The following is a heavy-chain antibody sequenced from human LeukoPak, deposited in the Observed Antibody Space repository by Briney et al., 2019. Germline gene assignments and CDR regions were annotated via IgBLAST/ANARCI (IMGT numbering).Heavy chain of an antibody. CDR3: ARFGPFSRNRHYLDV. CDR2: IHYTGAA. CDR1: SGSTSGHY. V-gene: IGHV4-59*11. J-gene: IGHJ6*03. Sequence: SETLSLTCTVSSGSTSGHYWSWVRQPPGKDLECIGHIHYTGAAYYIPSLQSRVTFSVDTSRNQFSLRLTSVTAADTAVYYCARFGPFSRNRHYLDVWGKGTLVTVSS. D-gene: IGHD3/OR15-3a*01.